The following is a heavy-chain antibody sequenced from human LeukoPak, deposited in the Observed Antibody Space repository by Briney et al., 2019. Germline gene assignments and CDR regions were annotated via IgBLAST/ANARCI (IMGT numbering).Heavy chain of an antibody. J-gene: IGHJ4*02. CDR3: ARHSDPNIVVVPAAIDY. V-gene: IGHV4-34*01. CDR2: INHSGST. CDR1: GGSFSGYY. D-gene: IGHD2-2*01. Sequence: PSETLSLTCAVYGGSFSGYYWSWIRQPPGKGLEWIGEINHSGSTNYNPSLRSRVTISVDTSKNQFSLKLSSVTAADTAVYYCARHSDPNIVVVPAAIDYWGQGTLVTVSS.